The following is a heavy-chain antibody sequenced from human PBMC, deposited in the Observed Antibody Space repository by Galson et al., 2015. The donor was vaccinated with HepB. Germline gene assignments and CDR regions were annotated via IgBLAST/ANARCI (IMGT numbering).Heavy chain of an antibody. Sequence: SLRLSCAASGFTFSSYSMNWVRQAPGKGLEWVSYISSSSSTIYYADSVKGRFTISRDNAKNSLYLQMNSLRAEDTAVYYCARTGWFGELPGGPFDYWGQGTLVTVSS. J-gene: IGHJ4*02. D-gene: IGHD3-10*01. CDR3: ARTGWFGELPGGPFDY. CDR2: ISSSSSTI. CDR1: GFTFSSYS. V-gene: IGHV3-48*01.